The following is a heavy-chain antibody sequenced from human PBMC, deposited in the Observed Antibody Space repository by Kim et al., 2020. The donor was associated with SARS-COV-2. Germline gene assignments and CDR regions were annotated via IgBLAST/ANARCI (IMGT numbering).Heavy chain of an antibody. CDR3: ASLPYYDSRPI. V-gene: IGHV4-30-2*05. J-gene: IGHJ4*02. Sequence: YYNPPLKGRVTISVDTSKTQFSRKLSPVTAADTAVYYCASLPYYDSRPIWGQGTLVTVSS. D-gene: IGHD3-22*01.